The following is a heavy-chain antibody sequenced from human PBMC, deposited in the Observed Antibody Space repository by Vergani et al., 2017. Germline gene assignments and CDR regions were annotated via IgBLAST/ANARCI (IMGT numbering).Heavy chain of an antibody. CDR2: INHSGST. Sequence: QVQLQQWGAGLLKPSETLSLTCAVYGGSFSGYYWSWIRQPPGKGLEWIGEINHSGSTNYNPSLKSLVTISVETSKHQFSLKLSSVTAADTAVYYCARGCEAQRRVTYYDFWSGYPSKYYYYMDVWGKGTTVTVSS. CDR1: GGSFSGYY. V-gene: IGHV4-34*01. J-gene: IGHJ6*03. CDR3: ARGCEAQRRVTYYDFWSGYPSKYYYYMDV. D-gene: IGHD3-3*01.